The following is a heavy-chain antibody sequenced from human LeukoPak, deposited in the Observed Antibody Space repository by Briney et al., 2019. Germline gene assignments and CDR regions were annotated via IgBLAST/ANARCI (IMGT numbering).Heavy chain of an antibody. D-gene: IGHD3-10*01. V-gene: IGHV3-30*19. CDR1: GFTFSSYG. Sequence: GGSLRLSCAASGFTFSSYGMHWVRQAPGKGLEWVAVISFDGSNQYYADSVKGRFTISRDNSKNILYLQMNSLRAEDTAVYYCARGAGPWTSMIRGVVDYWGQGTLVTVSS. CDR2: ISFDGSNQ. CDR3: ARGAGPWTSMIRGVVDY. J-gene: IGHJ4*02.